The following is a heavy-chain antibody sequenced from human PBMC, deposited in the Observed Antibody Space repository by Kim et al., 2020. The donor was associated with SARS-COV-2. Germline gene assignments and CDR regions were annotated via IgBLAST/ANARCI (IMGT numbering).Heavy chain of an antibody. Sequence: GGSLRLSCAASGFTFSSYGMHWVRQAPGKGLEWVAVISYDGSNKYYADSVKGRFTISRDNSKNTLYLQMNSLRAEDTAVYYCAKGGSRRWLQSLFDYWGQGTLVTVSS. CDR2: ISYDGSNK. D-gene: IGHD5-12*01. CDR3: AKGGSRRWLQSLFDY. J-gene: IGHJ4*02. CDR1: GFTFSSYG. V-gene: IGHV3-30*18.